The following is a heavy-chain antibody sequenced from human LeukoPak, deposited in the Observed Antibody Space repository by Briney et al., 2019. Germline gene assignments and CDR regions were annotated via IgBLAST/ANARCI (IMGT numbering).Heavy chain of an antibody. CDR2: INPNSGGT. Sequence: ASVKVSCKASGYTFTGYYMHWVRQAPGQGLEWMGWINPNSGGTNYAQKFQGRVTMTRDTSISTAYMELSRLRSDDTAVYYCARDLVYYDSSAQDDYWGQGTLVAVSS. J-gene: IGHJ4*02. CDR3: ARDLVYYDSSAQDDY. CDR1: GYTFTGYY. V-gene: IGHV1-2*02. D-gene: IGHD3-22*01.